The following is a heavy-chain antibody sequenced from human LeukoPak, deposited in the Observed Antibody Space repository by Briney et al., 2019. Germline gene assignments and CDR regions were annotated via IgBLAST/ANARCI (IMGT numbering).Heavy chain of an antibody. D-gene: IGHD5-18*01. CDR1: GYTFTSYD. CDR3: ARASTAMDPYFDY. CDR2: MNPNSGNT. J-gene: IGHJ4*02. Sequence: GASVKVSCKASGYTFTSYDINWVRQATGQGLEWMGWMNPNSGNTGYAQKFQGRVTITRNTSISTAYMELSSLRSEDTAVYYCARASTAMDPYFDYWGQGTLVTVSS. V-gene: IGHV1-8*03.